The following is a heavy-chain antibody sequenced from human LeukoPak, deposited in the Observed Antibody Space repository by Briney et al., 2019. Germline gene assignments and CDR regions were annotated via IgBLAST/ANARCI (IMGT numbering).Heavy chain of an antibody. D-gene: IGHD2-2*01. CDR3: ARALGYCSSTSCFAWFDP. Sequence: GASVTVSFTASGYTLTVYYMHWVRQAPGQGLEWMGWINPNSGGTNYAQKFQGRVTMTRDTSISTASMELSRLRSDDTAVYYCARALGYCSSTSCFAWFDPWGQGTLVTVSS. J-gene: IGHJ5*02. V-gene: IGHV1-2*02. CDR1: GYTLTVYY. CDR2: INPNSGGT.